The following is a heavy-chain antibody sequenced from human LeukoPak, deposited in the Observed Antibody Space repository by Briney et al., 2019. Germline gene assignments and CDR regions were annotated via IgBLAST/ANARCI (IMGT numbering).Heavy chain of an antibody. CDR1: GFTFSSYE. J-gene: IGHJ4*02. Sequence: QPGGSLRLSCAASGFTFSSYEMNWVRQAPGKGLEWVSYISSSGSTIYYADSVKGRFTISRDNAKNSLYLQMNSLRAEDTAVYYCASSRPYCTNGVCFYFDYWGQGPLVTVSS. D-gene: IGHD2-8*01. CDR2: ISSSGSTI. V-gene: IGHV3-48*03. CDR3: ASSRPYCTNGVCFYFDY.